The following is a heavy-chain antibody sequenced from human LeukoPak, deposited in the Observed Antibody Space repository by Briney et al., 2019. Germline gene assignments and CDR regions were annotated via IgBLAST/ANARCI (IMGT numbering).Heavy chain of an antibody. J-gene: IGHJ4*02. CDR2: INWNGGST. V-gene: IGHV3-20*04. CDR1: GFTFDDYG. D-gene: IGHD3-9*01. CDR3: ARDDWDYDILTGPIDY. Sequence: GGSLRLSCAASGFTFDDYGMSWVRHAPGKGLEWVSGINWNGGSTGYADSVKGRFTISRDNAKNSLYLQMNSLRAEDTALYYCARDDWDYDILTGPIDYWGQGTLVTVSS.